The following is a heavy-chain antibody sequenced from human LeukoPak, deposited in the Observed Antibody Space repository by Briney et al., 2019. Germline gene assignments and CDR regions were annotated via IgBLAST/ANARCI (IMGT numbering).Heavy chain of an antibody. CDR2: ISGSGGST. CDR3: AKVRGYRNYFDY. Sequence: PGGSLRLSCAASGFTFSSYAMSWVRQAPGKGLEWVSAISGSGGSTYYADSVKGRFTISRDSSKNTLYLQMNSLRAEDTAVYYCAKVRGYRNYFDYWGQGTLVTVSS. J-gene: IGHJ4*02. V-gene: IGHV3-23*01. D-gene: IGHD5-18*01. CDR1: GFTFSSYA.